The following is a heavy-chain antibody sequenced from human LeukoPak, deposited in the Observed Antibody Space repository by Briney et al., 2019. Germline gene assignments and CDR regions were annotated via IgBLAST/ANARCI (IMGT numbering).Heavy chain of an antibody. CDR2: INHSGST. CDR3: ARHTGFDYFDS. Sequence: SETLSLTCAVYGGSFSGYYWSWIRQPPGKGLEWIGEINHSGSTNYNPSLKSRVTISADTSKNQFSLNVSSVTATDTAVYYCARHTGFDYFDSWGQGTLVTVSS. J-gene: IGHJ4*02. CDR1: GGSFSGYY. V-gene: IGHV4-34*01. D-gene: IGHD1-1*01.